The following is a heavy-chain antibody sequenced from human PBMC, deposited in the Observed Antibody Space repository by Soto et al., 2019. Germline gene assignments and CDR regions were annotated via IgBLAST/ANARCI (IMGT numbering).Heavy chain of an antibody. J-gene: IGHJ4*02. CDR1: GFSLSTSGVG. Sequence: QITLKESGPTLVRPTQTLTLTCAFSGFSLSTSGVGVGWIRQPPGKALEWLAVIYWDDSKHYSPSLRSRLTITIDTSKNHVVLTMTNMDPMDTCTYYCAHKGPEDWPLDYWGQGTLVTVSS. D-gene: IGHD3-9*01. CDR3: AHKGPEDWPLDY. V-gene: IGHV2-5*02. CDR2: IYWDDSK.